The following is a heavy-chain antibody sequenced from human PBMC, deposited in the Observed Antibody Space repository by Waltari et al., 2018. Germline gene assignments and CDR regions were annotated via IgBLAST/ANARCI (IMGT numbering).Heavy chain of an antibody. CDR3: ARDLAARPLDY. V-gene: IGHV3-21*01. D-gene: IGHD6-6*01. Sequence: EVQLVEAGGGLVKPGGSLRPPCAASGFTFSSHSLHWVRQAPGKGLEWVSSISSSSSYIYYADSVKGRFTISRDNAKNSLYLQMNSLRAEDTAVYYCARDLAARPLDYWGQGTLVTVSS. CDR1: GFTFSSHS. J-gene: IGHJ4*02. CDR2: ISSSSSYI.